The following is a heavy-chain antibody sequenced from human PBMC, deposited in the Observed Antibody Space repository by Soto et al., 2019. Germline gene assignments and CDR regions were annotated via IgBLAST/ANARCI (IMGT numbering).Heavy chain of an antibody. CDR3: ARAGPAAILFNYYYYYMDV. D-gene: IGHD2-2*01. J-gene: IGHJ6*03. Sequence: GGSLRLSCAASGFTFSSYAMHWVRQAPGKGLEYVSAISSNGGSTYYANSVKGRFTISRDNSKNTLYLQMGSLRAEDMAVYYCARAGPAAILFNYYYYYMDVWGKGTTVTVSS. V-gene: IGHV3-64*01. CDR2: ISSNGGST. CDR1: GFTFSSYA.